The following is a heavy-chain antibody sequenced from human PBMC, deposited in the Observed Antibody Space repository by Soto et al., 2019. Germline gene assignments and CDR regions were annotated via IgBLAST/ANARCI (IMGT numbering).Heavy chain of an antibody. Sequence: GESLKISCKASGYSFSTYWIGWVRQMPGKGLEWMGIIYPGDSDTRYSPSFEGQVTMSADKSISSVYLQWSSLKASDTAVYYCARSYNSGSYLDPFDYWGQGTLVTVSS. V-gene: IGHV5-51*01. CDR1: GYSFSTYW. CDR3: ARSYNSGSYLDPFDY. D-gene: IGHD3-10*01. J-gene: IGHJ4*02. CDR2: IYPGDSDT.